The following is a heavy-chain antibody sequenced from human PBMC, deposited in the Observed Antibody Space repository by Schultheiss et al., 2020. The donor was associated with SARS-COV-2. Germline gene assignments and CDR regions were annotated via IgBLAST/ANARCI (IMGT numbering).Heavy chain of an antibody. CDR2: ISSSGSTI. Sequence: GGSLRLSCAASGFTFSSYEMNWVRQAPGKGLEWVSYISSSGSTIYYADSVKGRFTISRDNAKNSLYLQMNSLRAEDTAVYYCAKEGRSNYFVFWFDPWGQGTLVTVSS. CDR3: AKEGRSNYFVFWFDP. D-gene: IGHD2/OR15-2a*01. CDR1: GFTFSSYE. J-gene: IGHJ5*02. V-gene: IGHV3-48*03.